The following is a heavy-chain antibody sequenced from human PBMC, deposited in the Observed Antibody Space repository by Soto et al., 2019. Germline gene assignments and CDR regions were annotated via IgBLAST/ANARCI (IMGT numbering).Heavy chain of an antibody. Sequence: SVKGSWKGSGGSFSSYAISWVRQAPGQGLEWMGGSIPIFGTTNYAQKFQGSVTITADESTSTAYMELSSLRSEDTAVYYCARYPNYYVTSGYTHYWGQATLVTVSS. CDR3: ARYPNYYVTSGYTHY. D-gene: IGHD3-22*01. J-gene: IGHJ4*02. CDR2: SIPIFGTT. V-gene: IGHV1-69*13. CDR1: GGSFSSYA.